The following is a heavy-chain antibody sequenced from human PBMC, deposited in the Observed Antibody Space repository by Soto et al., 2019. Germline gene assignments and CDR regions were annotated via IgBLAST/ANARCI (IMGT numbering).Heavy chain of an antibody. V-gene: IGHV5-51*01. CDR2: IYPGDSDT. J-gene: IGHJ6*03. CDR3: ARLGLSYGGYPPANYYYYYMDV. Sequence: GESLKISCKGSGYSFTSYWIGWVRQMPGKGLEWMGIIYPGDSDTRYSPSFQGQVTISADKSISTAYLQWSSLKASDTAMYYCARLGLSYGGYPPANYYYYYMDVWGKGTTVTVSS. D-gene: IGHD5-12*01. CDR1: GYSFTSYW.